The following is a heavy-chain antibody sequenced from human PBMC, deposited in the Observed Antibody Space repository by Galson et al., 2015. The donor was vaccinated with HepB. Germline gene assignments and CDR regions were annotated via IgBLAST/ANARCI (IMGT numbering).Heavy chain of an antibody. CDR3: ARGHRYYAENYYYYGMDV. CDR1: GFTFSSYG. Sequence: SLRLSCAASGFTFSSYGMHWVRQAPGKGLEWVAVIWYDGSNKYYADSVKGRFTISRDNSKNTLYLQMNSLRAEDTAVYYCARGHRYYAENYYYYGMDVWGQGTTVTVSS. J-gene: IGHJ6*02. V-gene: IGHV3-33*01. D-gene: IGHD3-22*01. CDR2: IWYDGSNK.